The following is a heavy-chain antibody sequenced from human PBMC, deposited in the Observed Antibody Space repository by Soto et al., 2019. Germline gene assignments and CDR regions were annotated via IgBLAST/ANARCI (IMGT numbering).Heavy chain of an antibody. J-gene: IGHJ4*02. CDR3: ARGSTVDFDPVEYYFDY. V-gene: IGHV4-59*01. D-gene: IGHD4-17*01. CDR1: GGSLSSYY. Sequence: QVQLQESGPGLVKPSETLSLTCTVSGGSLSSYYWSWIRQPPGKGLEWIGYIYYTGSTNYNPSLTSRVTISVDTSKNQFSLKLSSVTAADTAVYYCARGSTVDFDPVEYYFDYWGQGTLVTVSS. CDR2: IYYTGST.